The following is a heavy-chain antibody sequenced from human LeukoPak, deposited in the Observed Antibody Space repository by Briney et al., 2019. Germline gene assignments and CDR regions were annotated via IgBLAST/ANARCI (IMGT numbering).Heavy chain of an antibody. CDR2: MNPNSGNT. CDR1: GYTFTSYD. CDR3: ARGAGSKSGYYLFDY. D-gene: IGHD3-22*01. V-gene: IGHV1-8*01. J-gene: IGHJ4*02. Sequence: ASVKVSCKASGYTFTSYDINWVRQATGQGLEWMGWMNPNSGNTGYAQKFQGSVTMTRNTSISTAYMELSSLRSEDTAVYYCARGAGSKSGYYLFDYWGQGTLVTVSS.